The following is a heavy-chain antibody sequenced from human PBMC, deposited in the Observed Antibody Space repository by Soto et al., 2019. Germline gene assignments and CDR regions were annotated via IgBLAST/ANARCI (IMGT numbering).Heavy chain of an antibody. J-gene: IGHJ3*01. CDR1: GFTFSSYA. Sequence: GGSLRLSCVASGFTFSSYAMSWVRQVPGKGLEWVSTISDAAGSAYYVDSVKGRFTISRDNSKKTLYLQMNSLRAEDSAVYYCARPYGGKIGDAPDLWVPGTMVTVSS. V-gene: IGHV3-23*01. CDR2: ISDAAGSA. D-gene: IGHD4-17*01. CDR3: ARPYGGKIGDAPDL.